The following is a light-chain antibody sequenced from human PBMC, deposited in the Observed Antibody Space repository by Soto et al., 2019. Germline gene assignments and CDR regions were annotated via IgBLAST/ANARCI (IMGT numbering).Light chain of an antibody. Sequence: QSALTQPASVSGSPGQSITISCTGTSSDVGGYDYVSWYQHHPGKAPKLMIYDVSNRPSGVSNRFSGSKSGNTASLTISGLQAEYEADYYCSSYTSSSHYVFGTGTKVTV. V-gene: IGLV2-14*03. CDR1: SSDVGGYDY. CDR3: SSYTSSSHYV. J-gene: IGLJ1*01. CDR2: DVS.